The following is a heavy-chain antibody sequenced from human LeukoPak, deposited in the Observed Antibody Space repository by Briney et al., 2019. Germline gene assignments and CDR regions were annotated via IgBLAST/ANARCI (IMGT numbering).Heavy chain of an antibody. CDR3: ARGHPGKFDY. CDR2: IWYDGSNK. D-gene: IGHD1-14*01. J-gene: IGHJ4*02. Sequence: GRSLRLSCAASGFTFSSYDMHWVRQAPGKGLEWVAVIWYDGSNKYYADSVKGRFTIFKDNSKNTLYLQMNSLRAEDTAVYYCARGHPGKFDYWGQGTLVTVSS. CDR1: GFTFSSYD. V-gene: IGHV3-33*01.